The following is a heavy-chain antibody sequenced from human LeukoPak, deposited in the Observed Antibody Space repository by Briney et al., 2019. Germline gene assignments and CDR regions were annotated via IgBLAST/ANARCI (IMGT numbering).Heavy chain of an antibody. D-gene: IGHD5-18*01. CDR3: AKDLQGYTAMIT. J-gene: IGHJ5*02. CDR1: GFSFRSFW. Sequence: GSLRLSCAASGFSFRSFWMSWVRQAPGKGLEWVASIKEDGSDKYYVESVKGRFTISRENARNSLYLQMNSLRAEDAAVYYCAKDLQGYTAMITWGQGTLVTVSS. V-gene: IGHV3-7*05. CDR2: IKEDGSDK.